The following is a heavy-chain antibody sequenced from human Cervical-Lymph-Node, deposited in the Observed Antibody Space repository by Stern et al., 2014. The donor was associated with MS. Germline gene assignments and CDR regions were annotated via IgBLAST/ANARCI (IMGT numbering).Heavy chain of an antibody. J-gene: IGHJ6*02. D-gene: IGHD1-26*01. CDR2: INAGNGNT. Sequence: QVQLVESGAEVKKPGASVKVSCKASGYTFTSYAMHWVRQAPGQRLEWMGWINAGNGNTKYSQKFQGRVTITRDTSASTAYMELSSLRSEETAVYYCAREGGSYYYGMDVWGQGTTVTVSS. CDR1: GYTFTSYA. V-gene: IGHV1-3*01. CDR3: AREGGSYYYGMDV.